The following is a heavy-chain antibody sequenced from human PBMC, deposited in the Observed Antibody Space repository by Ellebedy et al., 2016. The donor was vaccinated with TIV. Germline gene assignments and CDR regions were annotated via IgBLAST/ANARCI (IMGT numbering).Heavy chain of an antibody. CDR3: ARTLVGLTAYNDY. D-gene: IGHD2-8*02. V-gene: IGHV3-48*02. J-gene: IGHJ4*01. Sequence: GGSLRLSCAASTFIFSSYSMNWVRQAPGEGLEWVSHISTSWTTYYADSVKGRFTISRDNSENSLFLQMNNLRDDDTAVYYCARTLVGLTAYNDYWGQGTLVTVSS. CDR2: ISTSWTT. CDR1: TFIFSSYS.